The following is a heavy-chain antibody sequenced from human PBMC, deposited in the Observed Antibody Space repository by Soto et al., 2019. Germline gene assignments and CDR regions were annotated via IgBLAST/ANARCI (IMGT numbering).Heavy chain of an antibody. CDR3: ARVPHY. CDR2: IYHSGST. J-gene: IGHJ4*02. Sequence: QLQLQESGSGLVKPSQTLSLTCAVSGGSMSSGGYSWSWIRQPPGKGLEWIGYIYHSGSTYYNPSLKGRFTIPVDRSKNQFPRTLSSVPAADPAVYSCARVPHYWAQGTMVTVSS. V-gene: IGHV4-30-2*01. CDR1: GGSMSSGGYS.